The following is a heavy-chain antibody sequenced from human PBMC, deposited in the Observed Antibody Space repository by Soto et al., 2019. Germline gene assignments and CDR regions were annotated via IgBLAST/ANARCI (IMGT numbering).Heavy chain of an antibody. J-gene: IGHJ6*02. CDR3: AKDFAPAQVPEYEGMDA. CDR2: ISGSGGST. D-gene: IGHD6-6*01. CDR1: GFTFSSYA. Sequence: GGSLRLSCAASGFTFSSYAMSWVRQAPGKGLEWVSAISGSGGSTYYADSVKGRFTISRDNSKNTLYLQMNSLRADDTAVYYCAKDFAPAQVPEYEGMDAWGQGTTVTVSS. V-gene: IGHV3-23*01.